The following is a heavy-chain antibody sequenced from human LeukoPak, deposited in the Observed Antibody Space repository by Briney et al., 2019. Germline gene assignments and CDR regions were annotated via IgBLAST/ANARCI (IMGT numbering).Heavy chain of an antibody. D-gene: IGHD6-19*01. CDR1: GYTFTGYY. V-gene: IGHV1-2*02. CDR2: MNPSSGER. Sequence: ASVKVSCKASGYTFTGYYMHWVRQAPGQGLEWMGWMNPSSGERRYVQSFQGRVTLTRDTSITTAYMELSSLTSDDTAVYYCAISYGRVAGTDFDYWGQGTLVSVAS. J-gene: IGHJ4*02. CDR3: AISYGRVAGTDFDY.